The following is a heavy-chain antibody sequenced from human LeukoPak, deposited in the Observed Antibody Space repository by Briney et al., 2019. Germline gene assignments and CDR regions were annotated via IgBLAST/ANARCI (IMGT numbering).Heavy chain of an antibody. CDR2: MNPNSGNT. D-gene: IGHD4-17*01. CDR1: GYTFTSYD. V-gene: IGHV1-8*01. J-gene: IGHJ2*01. CDR3: ARLYGDYWYFDL. Sequence: ASVKVSCTASGYTFTSYDINWVRQAPGQGLEWMGWMNPNSGNTDYAQKFQGRVTMTRNTSISTAYMELSSLRSEDTAVYYCARLYGDYWYFDLWGRGTLVTVSS.